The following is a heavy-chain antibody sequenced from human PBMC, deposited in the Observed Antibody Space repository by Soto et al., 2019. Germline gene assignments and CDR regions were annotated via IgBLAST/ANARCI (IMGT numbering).Heavy chain of an antibody. J-gene: IGHJ4*02. D-gene: IGHD6-19*01. Sequence: GGSLRLSCAASGFTFSSYAMHWVRQAPGKGLEWVAVISYDGSNKYYADSVKGRFTISRDNSKNTLYLQMNSLRAEDTAVYYCAREGYSSGWYPPNYWGQGTLVTVSS. CDR3: AREGYSSGWYPPNY. CDR1: GFTFSSYA. V-gene: IGHV3-30-3*01. CDR2: ISYDGSNK.